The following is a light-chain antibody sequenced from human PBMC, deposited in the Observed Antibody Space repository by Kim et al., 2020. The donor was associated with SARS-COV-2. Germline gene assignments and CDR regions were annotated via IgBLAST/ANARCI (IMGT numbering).Light chain of an antibody. CDR1: QDIRNS. CDR3: QQYDDLPPYT. CDR2: DAS. V-gene: IGKV1-33*01. J-gene: IGKJ2*01. Sequence: ASVGDRVTITCQASQDIRNSLNWYQQKPGKAPKVLIYDASDLETGVPSRFSGSGSGTHFSFTISSLQPEDIATYYCQQYDDLPPYTFGQGTKLEI.